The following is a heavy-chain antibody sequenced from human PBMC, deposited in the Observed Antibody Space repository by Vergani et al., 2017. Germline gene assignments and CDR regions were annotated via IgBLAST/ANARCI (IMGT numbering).Heavy chain of an antibody. CDR1: GFTFSSYA. J-gene: IGHJ3*02. V-gene: IGHV3-23*01. CDR2: ISGSGGST. Sequence: EVQLLESGGGLVKPGGSLRLSCAASGFTFSSYAMSWVRQAPGKGLEWVSAISGSGGSTYYADYVKGRLTISRDNSKNTLYLQMNSLRAEDTAVYYCAKDRRSGVVEDAFDIWGQGTMVTVSS. CDR3: AKDRRSGVVEDAFDI. D-gene: IGHD3-3*01.